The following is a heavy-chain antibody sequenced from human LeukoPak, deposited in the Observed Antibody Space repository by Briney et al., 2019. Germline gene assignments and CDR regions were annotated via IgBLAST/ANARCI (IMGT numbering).Heavy chain of an antibody. J-gene: IGHJ6*02. CDR1: GDSVSSNSVA. CDR2: TYYRSKWYN. V-gene: IGHV6-1*01. CDR3: ARDLGDIVATITLTYYYYGMDV. D-gene: IGHD5-12*01. Sequence: SQTLSLTCAISGDSVSSNSVAWNWIRQSPSRGLEWLGRTYYRSKWYNDYAVSVKSRITINPDTSKNQFSLQLNSVTPEGTAVYYCARDLGDIVATITLTYYYYGMDVWGQGTTVTVSS.